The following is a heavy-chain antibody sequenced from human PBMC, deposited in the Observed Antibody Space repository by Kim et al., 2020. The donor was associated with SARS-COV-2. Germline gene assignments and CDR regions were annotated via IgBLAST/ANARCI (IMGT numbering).Heavy chain of an antibody. Sequence: LKSRVTISVDASKNQFSLKLSSVTAADTAVYYCARGSENSGYDYLGFDYWGQGTLVTVSS. J-gene: IGHJ4*02. CDR3: ARGSENSGYDYLGFDY. D-gene: IGHD5-12*01. V-gene: IGHV4-34*01.